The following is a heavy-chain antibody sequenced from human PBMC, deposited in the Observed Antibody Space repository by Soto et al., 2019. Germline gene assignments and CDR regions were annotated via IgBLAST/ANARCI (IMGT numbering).Heavy chain of an antibody. J-gene: IGHJ1*01. V-gene: IGHV3-9*01. D-gene: IGHD6-19*01. CDR1: GFSIDDFA. Sequence: PGGSLRLSCAASGFSIDDFAMHWVRQAPGKGLEWVSSISWDSGKIGYADSVTGRFSVSRDNAKNSLFLQMSSLKPEDTGLYYCASGLTGYGSAWYDKPLDLWGQGTLVTVSS. CDR3: ASGLTGYGSAWYDKPLDL. CDR2: ISWDSGKI.